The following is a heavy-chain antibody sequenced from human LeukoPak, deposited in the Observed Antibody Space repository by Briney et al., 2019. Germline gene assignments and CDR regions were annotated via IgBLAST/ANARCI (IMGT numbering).Heavy chain of an antibody. V-gene: IGHV3-11*06. CDR3: SRDPRRLDY. Sequence: PGGSLRLSCAASGFTFSDYYMTWIRQAPGKGLEWVSYISPNSADIKYADSVKGLFTISRDNAKKSLYLQMNSLTAEDTSVYYCSRDPRRLDYWGQGALVTVSS. CDR2: ISPNSADI. CDR1: GFTFSDYY. J-gene: IGHJ4*02.